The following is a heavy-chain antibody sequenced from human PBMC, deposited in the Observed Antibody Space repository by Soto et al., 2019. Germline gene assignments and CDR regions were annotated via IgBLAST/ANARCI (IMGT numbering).Heavy chain of an antibody. CDR2: INHSGST. CDR1: GGSFSGYY. CDR3: ARRVGGFDY. J-gene: IGHJ4*02. Sequence: QVQLQQWGAGLLKPSETLSLTCAVYGGSFSGYYWSWIRQPPGKGLEWIGEINHSGSTNYNPSLNSRVTISVDTSKTQFYLKLSSVTAADTAVYYCARRVGGFDYWGQGTLVTVSS. D-gene: IGHD3-10*01. V-gene: IGHV4-34*01.